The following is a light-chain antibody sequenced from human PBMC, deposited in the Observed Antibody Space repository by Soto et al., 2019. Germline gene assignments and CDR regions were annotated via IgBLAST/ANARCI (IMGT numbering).Light chain of an antibody. V-gene: IGLV2-8*01. Sequence: QSALTQPPSASGSTGPSVTISCTGASSDVGGYNYVSWYQQHPGKAPKLVIYEVSKRPSGVPDRFSGSKSGNTASLTVSGLQAEDESDYYCSSYAGSNNVVFGGGTKLTVL. J-gene: IGLJ2*01. CDR3: SSYAGSNNVV. CDR1: SSDVGGYNY. CDR2: EVS.